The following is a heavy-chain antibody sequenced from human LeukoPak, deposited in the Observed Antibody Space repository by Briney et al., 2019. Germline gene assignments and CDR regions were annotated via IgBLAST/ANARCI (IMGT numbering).Heavy chain of an antibody. D-gene: IGHD3-22*01. CDR3: ARGSTYYDSSGQVPFDY. CDR1: GYTFSSYW. CDR2: ISGSSSTI. Sequence: GGCLRLSCAASGYTFSSYWMNWVRQAPGKGLEWGSYISGSSSTIYYADSVKGRFTISRDNGKNTLYLQMNSLRAEDTAVYYCARGSTYYDSSGQVPFDYWGQGTLVTVSS. V-gene: IGHV3-48*01. J-gene: IGHJ4*02.